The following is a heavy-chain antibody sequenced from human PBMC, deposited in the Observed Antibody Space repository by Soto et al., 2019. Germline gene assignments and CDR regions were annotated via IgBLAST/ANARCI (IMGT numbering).Heavy chain of an antibody. D-gene: IGHD2-8*01. Sequence: PGGSLRLSCAASGFTFSGSAMHWVRQASGKGLEWVGRIRSKANSYATAYAASVKGRFTISRDDSKNTAYLQMNSLKTEDTAVYYCTTNSRFGDYAYYGMDVWGQGTTVTVSS. J-gene: IGHJ6*02. CDR3: TTNSRFGDYAYYGMDV. CDR2: IRSKANSYAT. V-gene: IGHV3-73*01. CDR1: GFTFSGSA.